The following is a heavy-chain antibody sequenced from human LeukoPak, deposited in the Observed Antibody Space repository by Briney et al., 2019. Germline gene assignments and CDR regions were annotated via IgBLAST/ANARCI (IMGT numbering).Heavy chain of an antibody. CDR2: IYPGDSDS. Sequence: GESLKISCKGSGYRFTSYWIGWVRQMPGKGLEWMGIIYPGDSDSKYSPSFQGQVTISADKSISTAYLQWNSLKASDTAMYYCARRLSRESDTFDIWGQGTMVTVSS. D-gene: IGHD3-16*01. V-gene: IGHV5-51*01. CDR3: ARRLSRESDTFDI. CDR1: GYRFTSYW. J-gene: IGHJ3*02.